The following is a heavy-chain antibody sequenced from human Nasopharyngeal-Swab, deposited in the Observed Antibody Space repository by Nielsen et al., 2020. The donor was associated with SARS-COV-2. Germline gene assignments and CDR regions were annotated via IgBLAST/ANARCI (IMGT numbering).Heavy chain of an antibody. D-gene: IGHD3-10*01. Sequence: GESLKISCAASGFIFSNYWMSWVRQAPGKGLEWVAVIWYDGSNKYYADSVKGRFTISRDNSKNTLYLQMNSLRAEDTAVYYCARRGGPAWFGELDYWGQGTLVTVSS. V-gene: IGHV3-33*08. CDR2: IWYDGSNK. CDR3: ARRGGPAWFGELDY. CDR1: GFIFSNYW. J-gene: IGHJ4*02.